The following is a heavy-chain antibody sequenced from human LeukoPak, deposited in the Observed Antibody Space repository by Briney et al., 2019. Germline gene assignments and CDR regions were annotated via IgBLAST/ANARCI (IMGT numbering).Heavy chain of an antibody. V-gene: IGHV3-33*01. CDR1: GFTFSSYG. Sequence: GRSLRLSCAASGFTFSSYGMHWVRQAPGKGLEWVAVIWYDGSNKYYADSAKGRFTISRDNSKNTLYLQMNSLRAEDTAVYYCARDPTMIVVEYYFDYWGQGTLVTVSS. J-gene: IGHJ4*02. D-gene: IGHD3-22*01. CDR2: IWYDGSNK. CDR3: ARDPTMIVVEYYFDY.